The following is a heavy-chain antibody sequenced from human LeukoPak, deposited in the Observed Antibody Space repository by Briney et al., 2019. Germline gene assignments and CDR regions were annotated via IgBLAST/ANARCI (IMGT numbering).Heavy chain of an antibody. D-gene: IGHD3-16*02. J-gene: IGHJ4*02. CDR2: IYYSGST. CDR1: GFSITTGYY. V-gene: IGHV4-38-2*02. Sequence: SETLSLTCSVSGFSITTGYYWAWIRQPPGKGLEWIGYIYYSGSTNYNPSLKSRVTISVDTSKNQFSLKLSSVTAADTAVYYCARGAYRHFFDYWGQGTLVTVSS. CDR3: ARGAYRHFFDY.